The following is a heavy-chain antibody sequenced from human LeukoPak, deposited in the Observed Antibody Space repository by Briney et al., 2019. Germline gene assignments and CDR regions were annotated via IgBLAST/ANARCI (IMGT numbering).Heavy chain of an antibody. D-gene: IGHD6-13*01. J-gene: IGHJ4*02. Sequence: GASVKVSCKASGYTFTSYYMHWVRQAPGQGLEWMGRIIPIFGTANYAQKFQGRVTITTDESTSTAYMELSSLRSEDTAVYYCARGSGGRQQLFDFDYWGQGTLVTVSS. V-gene: IGHV1-69*05. CDR3: ARGSGGRQQLFDFDY. CDR1: GYTFTSYY. CDR2: IIPIFGTA.